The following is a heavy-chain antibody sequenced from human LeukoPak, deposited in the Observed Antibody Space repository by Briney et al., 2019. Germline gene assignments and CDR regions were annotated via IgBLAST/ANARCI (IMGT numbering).Heavy chain of an antibody. D-gene: IGHD3-22*01. CDR2: IYYSGST. Sequence: SETLSLTCTVSGGSISSGDYYWSWIRQPPGKGLEWIGYIYYSGSTYYNPSLKSRVTISVDTSKNQFSLKLSSVTAADTAVYYCARGRYYDSSGSDYWGQGTLVTVSS. V-gene: IGHV4-30-4*01. CDR1: GGSISSGDYY. J-gene: IGHJ4*02. CDR3: ARGRYYDSSGSDY.